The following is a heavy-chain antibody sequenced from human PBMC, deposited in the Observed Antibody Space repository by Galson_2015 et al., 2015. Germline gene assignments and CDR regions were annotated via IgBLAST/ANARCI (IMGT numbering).Heavy chain of an antibody. Sequence: CAISGDRVSSNRAAWNWIRQCPSRGLEWLGRTYYRSKWYNDYAVSVKSRITINPDTSKNQFTLLLNSVTPEDKAVYYCSRELYGMDVWGQGTTVTVSS. CDR3: SRELYGMDV. V-gene: IGHV6-1*01. CDR2: TYYRSKWYN. J-gene: IGHJ6*02. CDR1: GDRVSSNRAA.